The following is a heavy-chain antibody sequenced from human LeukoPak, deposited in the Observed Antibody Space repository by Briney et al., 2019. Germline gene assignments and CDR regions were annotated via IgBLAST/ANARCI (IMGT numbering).Heavy chain of an antibody. J-gene: IGHJ6*03. CDR2: IKQDGSEK. V-gene: IGHV3-7*01. D-gene: IGHD3-3*01. CDR3: ARDLAGNDFWSGYYYYYMDV. CDR1: GFTFSSYW. Sequence: EGSLRLSCAASGFTFSSYWMSWVRQAPGKGLEWVANIKQDGSEKYYVGSVKGRFTISRDNAKNSLYLQMNSLRAEDTAVYYCARDLAGNDFWSGYYYYYMDVWGKGTTVTVSS.